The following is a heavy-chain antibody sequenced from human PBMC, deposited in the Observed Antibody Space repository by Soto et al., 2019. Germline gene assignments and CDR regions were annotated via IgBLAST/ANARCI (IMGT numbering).Heavy chain of an antibody. D-gene: IGHD6-13*01. J-gene: IGHJ5*02. V-gene: IGHV4-39*01. Sequence: SETLSLTCTVSGGSISSSFYYWDWIRQPPGKGLEWIGSFYFGGRTFYNPSLKSRVTISVDTSKNQFSLKLRSVTAADTAVYYCESSPEPGNRYNWFDPWGQGTLVTVYS. CDR3: ESSPEPGNRYNWFDP. CDR2: FYFGGRT. CDR1: GGSISSSFYY.